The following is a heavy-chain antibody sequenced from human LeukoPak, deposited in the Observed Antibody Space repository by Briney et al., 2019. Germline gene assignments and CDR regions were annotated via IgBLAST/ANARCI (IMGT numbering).Heavy chain of an antibody. CDR2: ISYDGSNK. Sequence: GGSLRLSCAASGFTFSSYAMHWVRQAPGKGLEWVAVISYDGSNKYYADSVKGRFTISGDNSKNTLYLQMNSLRAEDTAVYYCARESESAAGDYWGQGTLVTVSS. CDR1: GFTFSSYA. CDR3: ARESESAAGDY. D-gene: IGHD6-13*01. J-gene: IGHJ4*02. V-gene: IGHV3-30*04.